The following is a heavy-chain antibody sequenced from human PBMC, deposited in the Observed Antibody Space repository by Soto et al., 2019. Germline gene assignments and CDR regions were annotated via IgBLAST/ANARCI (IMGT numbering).Heavy chain of an antibody. CDR3: SRHGLPPGDSWYGAVSWFEA. V-gene: IGHV4-39*01. D-gene: IGHD3-10*01. CDR2: SYYTGST. Sequence: PSETLSLTCSVSVAAINGGCYFCGWSRQPPWRGLEWIGSSYYTGSTSLSPSLRRRVTMSVDTSNNQFSMKLRPLTAADTAVYFSSRHGLPPGDSWYGAVSWFEAWGQGRLESVSS. CDR1: VAAINGGCYF. J-gene: IGHJ5*02.